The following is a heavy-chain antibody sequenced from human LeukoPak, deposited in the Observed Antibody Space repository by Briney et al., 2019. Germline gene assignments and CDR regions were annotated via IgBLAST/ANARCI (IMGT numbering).Heavy chain of an antibody. V-gene: IGHV3-21*01. CDR1: GFTFSSYS. Sequence: GGSLRLSCAASGFTFSSYSMNWVRQAPGKGLEWVSSISSSSSYIYYADSVKGRFTISRDNAKNSLYLQMNSLRAEDTAVYYCARTLMNYMDIVATTGDDAFDIWGQGTMVTVSS. CDR3: ARTLMNYMDIVATTGDDAFDI. J-gene: IGHJ3*02. CDR2: ISSSSSYI. D-gene: IGHD5-12*01.